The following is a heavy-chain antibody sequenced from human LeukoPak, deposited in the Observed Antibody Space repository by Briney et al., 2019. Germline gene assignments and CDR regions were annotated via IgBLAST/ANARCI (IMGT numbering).Heavy chain of an antibody. J-gene: IGHJ4*02. CDR3: AKDRAPGYCSSTSCLYYFDY. V-gene: IGHV3-30*02. CDR2: IRSDGSNK. Sequence: PGGSLRLSCAASGFTFSSYGMHWVRQAPGKGLEWVAFIRSDGSNKYYADSVKGRFTISRDNSKNTLYLQMNSLRAEDTAVYYCAKDRAPGYCSSTSCLYYFDYWGQGTLVTVSS. CDR1: GFTFSSYG. D-gene: IGHD2-2*03.